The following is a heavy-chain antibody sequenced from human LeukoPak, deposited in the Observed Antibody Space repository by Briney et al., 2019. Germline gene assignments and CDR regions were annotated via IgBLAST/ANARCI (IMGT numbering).Heavy chain of an antibody. V-gene: IGHV1-69*13. Sequence: SVKVSCKASGGTFSSYAISWVRQAPGQGLEWMGGIIPIFGTANYAQKFQGRVTITADESTSTAYMELSSLRSEDTAVYYCARGGLDCSSTSCYADWFDPWGQGTLVTVSS. D-gene: IGHD2-2*01. CDR1: GGTFSSYA. CDR3: ARGGLDCSSTSCYADWFDP. J-gene: IGHJ5*02. CDR2: IIPIFGTA.